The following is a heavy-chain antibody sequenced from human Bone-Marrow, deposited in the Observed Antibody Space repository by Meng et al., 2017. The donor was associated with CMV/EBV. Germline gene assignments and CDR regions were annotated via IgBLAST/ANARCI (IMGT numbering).Heavy chain of an antibody. Sequence: SVKVSCKASGGTFSSYGMSWVRQAPGQGLEWMGGIIPIFGTANYAQKFQGRVTMTRDTSISTAYMELSRLRSDDTAVYYCARGFYSGYDYLDAFDIWGQGTMVTVSS. J-gene: IGHJ3*02. D-gene: IGHD5-12*01. CDR1: GGTFSSYG. V-gene: IGHV1-69*05. CDR2: IIPIFGTA. CDR3: ARGFYSGYDYLDAFDI.